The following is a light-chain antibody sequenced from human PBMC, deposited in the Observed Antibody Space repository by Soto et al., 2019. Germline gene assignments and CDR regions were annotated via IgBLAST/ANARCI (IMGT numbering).Light chain of an antibody. CDR3: QQYNTSLT. CDR1: QSISSW. Sequence: DIQMTQSPSTLSASVGDRVTITCRASQSISSWLAWYQQKPGKAPKLLIYDASNLESGVPSKFSGSGSGTEFTLTISSLQPDDFATYYCQQYNTSLTFGQGTRVEIK. V-gene: IGKV1-5*01. J-gene: IGKJ1*01. CDR2: DAS.